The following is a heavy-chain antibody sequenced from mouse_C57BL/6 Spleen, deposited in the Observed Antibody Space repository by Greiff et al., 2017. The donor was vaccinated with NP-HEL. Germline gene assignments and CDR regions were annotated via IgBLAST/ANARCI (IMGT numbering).Heavy chain of an antibody. Sequence: VQLQQSGAELVRPGTSVKVSCKASGYAFTNYLIEWVKQRPGQGLEWIGVINPGSGGTNYNEKFKGKATLTADKSSSTAYMQLSSLTSEDSAVYFCARSAKDSSYFDVWGTGTTVTVSS. CDR3: ARSAKDSSYFDV. CDR1: GYAFTNYL. CDR2: INPGSGGT. D-gene: IGHD3-2*01. V-gene: IGHV1-54*01. J-gene: IGHJ1*03.